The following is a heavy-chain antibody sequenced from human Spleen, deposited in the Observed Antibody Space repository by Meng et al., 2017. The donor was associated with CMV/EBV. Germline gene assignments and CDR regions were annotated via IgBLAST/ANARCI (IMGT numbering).Heavy chain of an antibody. D-gene: IGHD5-24*01. CDR3: ASQEPTRGTYTYYGMDV. CDR2: IRYDGSNK. V-gene: IGHV3-30*02. CDR1: GFTFSSYG. J-gene: IGHJ6*02. Sequence: GGSLRLSCAASGFTFSSYGMHWVRQAPGKGLEWVAFIRYDGSNKYYADSVKGRFTISRDNSKNTLYLQMNSLRAEDTAVYYCASQEPTRGTYTYYGMDVWGQGTTVTVSS.